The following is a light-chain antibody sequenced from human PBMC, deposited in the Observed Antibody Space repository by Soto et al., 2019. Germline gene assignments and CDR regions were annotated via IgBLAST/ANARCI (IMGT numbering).Light chain of an antibody. J-gene: IGKJ4*01. Sequence: EIVMTQSPATLSVSPGERATLSCRASQSVSSNLAWYQHQPGQAPRVLIYGASTRATGFPVRFSGSGSETEFTLTISSLQSEDFAVYYCQQYNNWPLTFGGGTKVEIK. CDR1: QSVSSN. CDR2: GAS. CDR3: QQYNNWPLT. V-gene: IGKV3-15*01.